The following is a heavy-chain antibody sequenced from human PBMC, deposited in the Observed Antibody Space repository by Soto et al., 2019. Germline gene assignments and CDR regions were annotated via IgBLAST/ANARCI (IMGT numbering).Heavy chain of an antibody. J-gene: IGHJ4*02. Sequence: QLQLQESGPGLVKPSETLSLTCTVSGGSISSSSYYWGWIRQPPGKGLEWIGSIYYSGSTYYNPSLKSRVTISVDTSKNQFSLKLSSVTAADTAVYYCARHPFLALRYYDFWSGPQYFDYWGQGTLVTVSS. CDR1: GGSISSSSYY. CDR2: IYYSGST. CDR3: ARHPFLALRYYDFWSGPQYFDY. V-gene: IGHV4-39*01. D-gene: IGHD3-3*01.